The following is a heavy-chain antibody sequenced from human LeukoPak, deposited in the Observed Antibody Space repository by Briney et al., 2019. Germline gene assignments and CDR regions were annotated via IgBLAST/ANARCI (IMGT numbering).Heavy chain of an antibody. Sequence: PGGSLRLSCAVSGFTFSSYSMNWVRQAPGKGLEWVSSISSSSSYIYYADSMKGRFTISRDNAKNSLYLQMNSLRAEDTAVYYCARASSSWYYFDYWGQGTLVTVSS. CDR1: GFTFSSYS. V-gene: IGHV3-21*01. CDR2: ISSSSSYI. CDR3: ARASSSWYYFDY. D-gene: IGHD6-13*01. J-gene: IGHJ4*02.